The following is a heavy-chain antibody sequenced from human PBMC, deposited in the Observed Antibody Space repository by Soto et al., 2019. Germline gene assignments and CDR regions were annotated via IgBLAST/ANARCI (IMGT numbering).Heavy chain of an antibody. V-gene: IGHV3-7*01. Sequence: GGSLRLSCAASTFPFSTYWKTWVRQAPGKGLEWVANIHRDEIEKYYMDSVKGRFTISRDNAKNSLYLQMTSLRAEDTAVYYCAGGNALDVWGQGTPVTVYS. CDR3: AGGNALDV. CDR2: IHRDEIEK. CDR1: TFPFSTYW. J-gene: IGHJ6*02.